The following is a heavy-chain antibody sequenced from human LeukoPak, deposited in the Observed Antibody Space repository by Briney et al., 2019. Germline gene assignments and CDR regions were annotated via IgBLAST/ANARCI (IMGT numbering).Heavy chain of an antibody. Sequence: SVKVSCKASGGTFSSYAISWVRQAPGQGLEWMGGIIPIFGTANYAQKFQGRVTITADKSTSTAYMELSSLRSEDTAVYYCARSRGRWLQLLASYYFDYWGQGTLVTVSS. J-gene: IGHJ4*02. D-gene: IGHD5-24*01. V-gene: IGHV1-69*06. CDR2: IIPIFGTA. CDR1: GGTFSSYA. CDR3: ARSRGRWLQLLASYYFDY.